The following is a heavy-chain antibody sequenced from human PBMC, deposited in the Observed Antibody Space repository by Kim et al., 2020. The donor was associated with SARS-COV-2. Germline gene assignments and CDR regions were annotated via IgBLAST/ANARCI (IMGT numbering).Heavy chain of an antibody. CDR1: GYTLTELS. CDR3: ATGVVVVPAANHWFDP. CDR2: FDPEDGET. D-gene: IGHD2-2*01. Sequence: ASVKVSCKVSGYTLTELSMHWVRQAPGKGLEWMGGFDPEDGETIYAQKFQGRVTMTEDTSTDTAYMELSSLRSEDTAVYYCATGVVVVPAANHWFDPWGQGPLVTVSS. V-gene: IGHV1-24*01. J-gene: IGHJ5*02.